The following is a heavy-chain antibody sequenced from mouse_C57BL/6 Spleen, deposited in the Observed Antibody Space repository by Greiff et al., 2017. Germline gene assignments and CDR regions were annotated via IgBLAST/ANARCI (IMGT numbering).Heavy chain of an antibody. CDR3: ARSGGSSYLYYFDY. J-gene: IGHJ2*01. Sequence: QVQLQQPGAELVKPGASVKLSCKASGYTFTSYWMHWVKQRPGQGLEWIGMIHPNSGSTNYNEKFKSKATLTVDKSSSTAYMQLSSLTSEDSAVYYCARSGGSSYLYYFDYWGQGTTLTVSS. CDR2: IHPNSGST. V-gene: IGHV1-64*01. D-gene: IGHD1-1*01. CDR1: GYTFTSYW.